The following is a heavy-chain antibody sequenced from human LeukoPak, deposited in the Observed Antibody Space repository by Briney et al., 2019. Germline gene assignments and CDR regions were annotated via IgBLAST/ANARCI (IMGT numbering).Heavy chain of an antibody. CDR2: INPSGGST. CDR1: VYTFTSYY. D-gene: IGHD3-22*01. V-gene: IGHV1-46*01. Sequence: ASVKVSYKACVYTFTSYYMHWVRQAPGQGLEWMGIINPSGGSTSYAQKFQGSVTMTRDTSTSTVYMELSSLRSEDTAVYYCARAGYDSSGYYSYWGQGTLVTVSS. CDR3: ARAGYDSSGYYSY. J-gene: IGHJ4*02.